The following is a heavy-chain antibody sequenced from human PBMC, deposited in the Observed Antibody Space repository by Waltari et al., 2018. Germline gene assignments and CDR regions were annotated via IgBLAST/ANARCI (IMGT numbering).Heavy chain of an antibody. CDR1: GFTFSSYG. CDR3: ATADYDGRINFDY. V-gene: IGHV1-24*01. D-gene: IGHD3-3*01. J-gene: IGHJ4*02. CDR2: FDPEDGET. Sequence: QVQLVESGGGVVQPGRSLRLSCAASGFTFSSYGMHWVRQAPGKGLEWMGGFDPEDGETIYAQKFQGRVTMTEDTSTDTAYMELSSLRSEDTAVYYCATADYDGRINFDYWGQGTLVTVSS.